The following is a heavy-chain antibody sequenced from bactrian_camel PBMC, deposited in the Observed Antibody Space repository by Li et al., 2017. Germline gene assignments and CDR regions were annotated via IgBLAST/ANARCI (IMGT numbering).Heavy chain of an antibody. Sequence: HVQLVESGGGSVQAGGSLRVSCALSGDTTSGYCMGWFRQAPGKEREVVATIDSDGTTSYADSAKGRFTISKDNAKNTLYLQMNSLKPEDTAMYFCKTVPYLTPTPACDRWGQGTQVTVS. D-gene: IGHD3*01. J-gene: IGHJ4*01. CDR2: IDSDGTT. V-gene: IGHV3S53*01. CDR3: KTVPYLTPTPACDR. CDR1: GDTTSGYC.